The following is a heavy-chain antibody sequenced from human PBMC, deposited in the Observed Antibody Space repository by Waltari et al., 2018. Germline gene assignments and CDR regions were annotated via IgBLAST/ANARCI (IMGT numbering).Heavy chain of an antibody. CDR3: ARGASGGQIAGD. V-gene: IGHV1-69*04. D-gene: IGHD5-12*01. CDR2: LIPFLDRA. Sequence: QVQLVQSGAEVKKPGSSVRVSCKASGGTLSRYPISWVRQAPGQGLEWMGRLIPFLDRANDAQRFQGRLTITADKSTNTAYMELASLTSEDTAVYYCARGASGGQIAGDWGQGTLVTVSS. CDR1: GGTLSRYP. J-gene: IGHJ4*02.